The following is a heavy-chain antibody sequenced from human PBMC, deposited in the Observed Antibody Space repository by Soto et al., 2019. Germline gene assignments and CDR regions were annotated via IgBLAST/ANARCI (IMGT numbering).Heavy chain of an antibody. V-gene: IGHV1-8*01. CDR1: GYTFTSYD. Sequence: QVQLVQSGAEVKKPGASVKVSCKASGYTFTSYDINWVRQATGQGLEWMGWMNPNSGNTGYAQKFQGRVTRTRNNSRSTAYMELSSLSSEDTAVYYWARGRWVSGIAVADWGQGTLVTVSS. CDR3: ARGRWVSGIAVAD. J-gene: IGHJ4*02. CDR2: MNPNSGNT. D-gene: IGHD6-19*01.